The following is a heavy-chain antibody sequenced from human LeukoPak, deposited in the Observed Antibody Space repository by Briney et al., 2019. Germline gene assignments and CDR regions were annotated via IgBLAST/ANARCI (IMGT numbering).Heavy chain of an antibody. Sequence: GGSLRLSCAASGFTFSSYEMNWVRQAPGKGLEWVSCISDTSTIYYADSVKGRFTISRDNAKNSPYLQMNSLRAEDTAIYYCAREYTGSTYFDYWGQGTLVTVPS. D-gene: IGHD5-12*01. V-gene: IGHV3-48*03. CDR2: ISDTSTI. J-gene: IGHJ4*02. CDR1: GFTFSSYE. CDR3: AREYTGSTYFDY.